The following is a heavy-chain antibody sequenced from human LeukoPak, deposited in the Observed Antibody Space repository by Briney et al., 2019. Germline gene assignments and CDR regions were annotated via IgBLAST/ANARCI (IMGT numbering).Heavy chain of an antibody. J-gene: IGHJ6*03. D-gene: IGHD2-15*01. V-gene: IGHV3-30*04. CDR1: GFTFSSYA. CDR3: AREYCSGGSCWYYYYYYMDV. CDR2: ISYDGSNK. Sequence: GGSLRLSCAASGFTFSSYAMHWVRQAPGKGLEWVAVISYDGSNKYYADSVKGRFTISRDNSKNTLYLQMNSLRAEDTAVYYCAREYCSGGSCWYYYYYYMDVWGKGTTVTVSS.